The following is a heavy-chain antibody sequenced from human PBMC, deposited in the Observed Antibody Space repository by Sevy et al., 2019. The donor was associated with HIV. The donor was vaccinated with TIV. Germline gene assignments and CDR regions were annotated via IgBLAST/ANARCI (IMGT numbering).Heavy chain of an antibody. J-gene: IGHJ4*02. CDR3: AKDLAGPGRRYFDY. Sequence: GGSLRLSCTASGFTFSNFGMHWVRQVPGKGLEWVTFIRYDGSDKYYAASVKGRFTISRDDSKNTLYLQMDSLRAEDMAIYYCAKDLAGPGRRYFDYWGQRTLVTVSS. V-gene: IGHV3-30*02. CDR1: GFTFSNFG. D-gene: IGHD6-13*01. CDR2: IRYDGSDK.